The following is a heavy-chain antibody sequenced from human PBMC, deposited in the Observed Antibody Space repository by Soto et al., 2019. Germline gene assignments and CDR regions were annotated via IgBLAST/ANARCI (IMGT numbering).Heavy chain of an antibody. J-gene: IGHJ6*02. D-gene: IGHD2-8*02. CDR2: ISYDGSNK. CDR1: GFTFSSYG. V-gene: IGHV3-30*18. CDR3: AKGTGNYYYYYGMDV. Sequence: QVQLVESGGGVVQPGRSLRLSCAASGFTFSSYGMHWVRQAPGKGLEWVAVISYDGSNKYYADSVKGRFTISRDNSKNTLYLQMNSLRAEDTAVYYCAKGTGNYYYYYGMDVWGQGTTVTVSS.